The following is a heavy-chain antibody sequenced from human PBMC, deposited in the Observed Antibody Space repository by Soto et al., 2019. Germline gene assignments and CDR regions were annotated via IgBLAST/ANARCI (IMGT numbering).Heavy chain of an antibody. J-gene: IGHJ6*02. Sequence: GGSQSLSSAASGFTFSDYDRSWISPAPGKGLEWVSYISSSGSTIYYADSVKGRFTISRDNAKNSLYLQMNSLRAEDTAVYYCARDPERVGEFPSPLFHFYHGMDVWGQGTTVSVSS. CDR1: GFTFSDYD. CDR3: ARDPERVGEFPSPLFHFYHGMDV. CDR2: ISSSGSTI. D-gene: IGHD3-10*01. V-gene: IGHV3-11*01.